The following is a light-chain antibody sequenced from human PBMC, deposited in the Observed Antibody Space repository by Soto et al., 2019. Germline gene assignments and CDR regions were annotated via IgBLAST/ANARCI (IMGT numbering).Light chain of an antibody. CDR3: QSYDTRLSGDV. CDR1: SSNIGAGFD. Sequence: QSVPTPPPSVSGAPGQGVSISCTGSSSNIGAGFDVHWYQQLPGTAPKLLIYGNNNRPSGVTDRFSGSKFGTSASLAITGLQADDEADYYCQSYDTRLSGDVGGTGTKVTVL. J-gene: IGLJ1*01. CDR2: GNN. V-gene: IGLV1-40*01.